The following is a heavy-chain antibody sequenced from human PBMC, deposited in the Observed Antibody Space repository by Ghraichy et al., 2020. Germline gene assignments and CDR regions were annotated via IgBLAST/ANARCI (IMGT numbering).Heavy chain of an antibody. Sequence: GGSLRLSCAASGFTFTSYSMNWVRQAPGKGLEWVSYITSSSSIIYYADSVKGRFTISRDNAKNSLSLQMNSLRAEDTAVYYCARDRGGAQFDYWGQGTLVTVSS. J-gene: IGHJ4*02. CDR2: ITSSSSII. V-gene: IGHV3-48*01. CDR1: GFTFTSYS. CDR3: ARDRGGAQFDY. D-gene: IGHD1-26*01.